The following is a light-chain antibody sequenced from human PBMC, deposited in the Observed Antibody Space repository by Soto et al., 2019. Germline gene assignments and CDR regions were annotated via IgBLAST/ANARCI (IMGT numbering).Light chain of an antibody. CDR1: STDVGGYNY. CDR2: EVS. Sequence: QSALTQPASVSGSPGQSITISCTGTSTDVGGYNYFSWYQQHPGKAPKLMIYEVSKRPSGVPDRFSGAKSGNTASLTVSGSQAEDEADYYFTSYAGSNNCVFGVGTKLAVL. J-gene: IGLJ3*02. V-gene: IGLV2-8*01. CDR3: TSYAGSNNCV.